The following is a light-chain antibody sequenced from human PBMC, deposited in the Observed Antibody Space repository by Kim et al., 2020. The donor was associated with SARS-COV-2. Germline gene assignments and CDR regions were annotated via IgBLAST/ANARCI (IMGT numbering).Light chain of an antibody. J-gene: IGKJ1*01. CDR2: DAS. CDR1: QSINNW. CDR3: QQYNSYSWT. V-gene: IGKV1-5*01. Sequence: DIQMTQSPATLSASVGDRVTMTCRASQSINNWLAWYQQKPGKAPKVLVYDASSLDSGVPSRFSGSGSGIEFTLTISSLQPDDFATYYCQQYNSYSWTFGQGTKVDIK.